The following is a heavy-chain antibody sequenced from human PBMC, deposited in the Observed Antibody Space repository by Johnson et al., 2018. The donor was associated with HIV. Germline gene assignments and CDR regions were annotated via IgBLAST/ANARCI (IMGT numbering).Heavy chain of an antibody. Sequence: QVQLVESGGGVVQPGGSLRLSCAASGFTFRSYGMHWVRQAPGKGLEWVASTWFDGSKKYYSDSVRGRFIISRDNSKNTVWLQMNSLRGEDTAVYYCTKPSTGTYYGFHIWGQGTMVTVS. J-gene: IGHJ3*02. CDR3: TKPSTGTYYGFHI. V-gene: IGHV3-33*03. CDR1: GFTFRSYG. CDR2: TWFDGSKK.